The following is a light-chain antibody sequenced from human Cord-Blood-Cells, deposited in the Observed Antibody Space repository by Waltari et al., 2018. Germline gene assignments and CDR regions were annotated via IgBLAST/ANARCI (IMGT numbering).Light chain of an antibody. CDR3: YSAADNNWV. CDR2: KDS. V-gene: IGLV3-27*01. J-gene: IGLJ3*02. CDR1: VLAKKY. Sequence: SYELTQPSSVSVSQGQTARITCSGDVLAKKYARWFQQKPGQAPVLVIYKDSERPSGLPERFSGSSSGTTVTLTISGAQVEDEADYYCYSAADNNWVFGGGTKLTVL.